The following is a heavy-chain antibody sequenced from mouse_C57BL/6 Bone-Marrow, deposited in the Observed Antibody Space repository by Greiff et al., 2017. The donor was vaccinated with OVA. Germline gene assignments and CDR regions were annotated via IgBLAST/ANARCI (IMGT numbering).Heavy chain of an antibody. J-gene: IGHJ3*01. CDR3: ARLPGYYCYGAFAY. D-gene: IGHD2-2*01. V-gene: IGHV1-81*01. Sequence: VQLQQSGAELARPGDSVKLSCKASGYTFTSYGISWVKQRTGQGLEWIGEIYPRSGNTYYNEKFKGKATLTADKSSSTAYMELRILTSEDSAVYFCARLPGYYCYGAFAYWGQGTLVTVSA. CDR1: GYTFTSYG. CDR2: IYPRSGNT.